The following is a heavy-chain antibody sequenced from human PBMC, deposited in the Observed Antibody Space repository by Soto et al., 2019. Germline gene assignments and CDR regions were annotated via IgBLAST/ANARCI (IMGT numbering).Heavy chain of an antibody. CDR1: GGSFSGYY. J-gene: IGHJ6*03. V-gene: IGHV4-34*01. Sequence: SETLPLTCAVYGGSFSGYYWSWIRQPPGKGLEWIGEINHSGSTNCNPSLKSRVTISVDTSKNQFSLKLSSVTAADTAVYYCARGFRIAAAGVGGDYYYYYMDVWGKGTTVTVSS. CDR3: ARGFRIAAAGVGGDYYYYYMDV. D-gene: IGHD6-13*01. CDR2: INHSGST.